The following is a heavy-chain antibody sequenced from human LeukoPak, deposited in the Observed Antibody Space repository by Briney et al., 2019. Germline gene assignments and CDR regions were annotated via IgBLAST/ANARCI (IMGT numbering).Heavy chain of an antibody. CDR3: ARDLLTTYYDFWSSYSWFGP. CDR1: GYTFTSYG. Sequence: ASVKVSCKASGYTFTSYGISWVRQAPGQGLEWMGWISAYNGNTNYAQKLQGRVTMTTDTSTSTAYMELRSLRSDDTAVYYCARDLLTTYYDFWSSYSWFGPWGQGTLVTVSS. D-gene: IGHD3-3*01. J-gene: IGHJ5*02. CDR2: ISAYNGNT. V-gene: IGHV1-18*01.